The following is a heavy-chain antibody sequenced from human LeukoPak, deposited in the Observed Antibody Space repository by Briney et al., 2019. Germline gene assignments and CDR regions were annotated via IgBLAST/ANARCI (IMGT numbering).Heavy chain of an antibody. CDR2: INHSGST. CDR1: GGSFSGYY. V-gene: IGHV4-34*01. J-gene: IGHJ6*03. Sequence: SETLSLTCAVYGGSFSGYYWSWIRQPPGKGLEWIGEINHSGSTNYNPSLKSRVTISVDTSKNQFSLKLSSVTAADTAVYYCARPLKNWSGYYVGYYYYYMDVWGKGTTVTVSS. D-gene: IGHD3-3*01. CDR3: ARPLKNWSGYYVGYYYYYMDV.